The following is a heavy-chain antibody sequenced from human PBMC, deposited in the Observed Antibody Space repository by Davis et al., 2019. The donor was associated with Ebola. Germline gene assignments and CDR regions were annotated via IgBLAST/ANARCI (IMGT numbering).Heavy chain of an antibody. CDR1: GFTFSSYS. CDR3: ARDRSPVDV. D-gene: IGHD1-26*01. V-gene: IGHV3-21*01. CDR2: ISSSSSYI. Sequence: GESLKISCAASGFTFSSYSMNWVRQAPGKGLEWVSSISSSSSYIYYADSVKGRFTISRGNAKNSLYLQMNSLRAEDTAVYYCARDRSPVDVWGKGTTVTVSS. J-gene: IGHJ6*04.